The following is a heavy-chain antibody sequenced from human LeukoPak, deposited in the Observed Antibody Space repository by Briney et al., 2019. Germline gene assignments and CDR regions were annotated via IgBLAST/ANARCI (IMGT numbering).Heavy chain of an antibody. V-gene: IGHV1-46*01. Sequence: GASVKVSCKASGNTFTTHYIHWVRQAPGQGLEWMGIINPSGGSTSYGPKFQGRVTMTRDTSTSTVYMELSSLRSEDTAVYYCARVSHSSGYYSLPDYWGQGTLVTVSS. D-gene: IGHD3-22*01. CDR3: ARVSHSSGYYSLPDY. CDR2: INPSGGST. CDR1: GNTFTTHY. J-gene: IGHJ4*02.